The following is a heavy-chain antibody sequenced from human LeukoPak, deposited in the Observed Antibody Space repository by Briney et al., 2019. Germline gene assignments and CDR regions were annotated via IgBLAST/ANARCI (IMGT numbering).Heavy chain of an antibody. CDR2: ISYDGSNK. D-gene: IGHD5-18*01. CDR3: ARENMIQLKAFDI. CDR1: GFTFSSYA. V-gene: IGHV3-30*04. J-gene: IGHJ3*02. Sequence: GGSLRLSCAASGFTFSSYAMHWVRQAPGKGLEWVAVISYDGSNKYYADSVKGRFTISRDNSKNTLYLQMNSLRAEDTAVYYCARENMIQLKAFDIWGQGTMVTVSS.